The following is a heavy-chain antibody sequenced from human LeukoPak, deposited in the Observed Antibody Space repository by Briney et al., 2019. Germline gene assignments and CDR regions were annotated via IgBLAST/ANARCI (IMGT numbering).Heavy chain of an antibody. J-gene: IGHJ4*02. D-gene: IGHD3-3*01. V-gene: IGHV4-34*01. CDR3: ARLRFDFWSGYTHPYFDY. CDR1: GGSFSGYY. Sequence: SETLSLTCAVYGGSFSGYYWSWIRQPPGKGLEWIGEINHSGSTNYNPSLKSRVTISVDTSKNQFSLKLSSVTAADTAVYFCARLRFDFWSGYTHPYFDYWGQGTLVTVSS. CDR2: INHSGST.